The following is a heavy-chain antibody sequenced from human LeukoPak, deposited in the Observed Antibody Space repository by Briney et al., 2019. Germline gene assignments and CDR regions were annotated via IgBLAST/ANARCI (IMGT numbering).Heavy chain of an antibody. V-gene: IGHV3-30*03. J-gene: IGHJ4*02. Sequence: GGSLRLSCAASGFTFSSYGMHWVRQAPGKGLEWVAVISHDGSHKNYADSVKGRFTISRDNYKNTLYLKMNSLRAEDTAVYYCARESGSYHPFDFWGQGTLVTVSS. D-gene: IGHD1-26*01. CDR3: ARESGSYHPFDF. CDR2: ISHDGSHK. CDR1: GFTFSSYG.